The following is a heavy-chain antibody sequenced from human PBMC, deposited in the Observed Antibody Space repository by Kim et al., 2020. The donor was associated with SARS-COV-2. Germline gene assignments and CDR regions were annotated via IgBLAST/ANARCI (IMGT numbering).Heavy chain of an antibody. CDR3: ARVIGRLGGYNSNLFDY. Sequence: LKSRFTISVETSKNQFSLKLSSVTAADTAVYYCARVIGRLGGYNSNLFDYWGQGTLVTVSS. V-gene: IGHV4-31*02. J-gene: IGHJ4*02. D-gene: IGHD5-12*01.